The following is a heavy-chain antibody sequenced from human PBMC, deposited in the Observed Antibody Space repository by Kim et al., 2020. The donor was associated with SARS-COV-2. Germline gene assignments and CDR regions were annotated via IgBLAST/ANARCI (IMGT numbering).Heavy chain of an antibody. D-gene: IGHD2-2*01. CDR1: GGSISSGSYY. V-gene: IGHV4-61*02. Sequence: SETLSLTCTVSGGSISSGSYYWSWIRQPAGKGLEWIGRIYTSGSTNYNPSLKSRVTISVDTSKNQFSLKLSSVTAADTAVYYCARERGVPAAMWNWFDPWGQGTLVTVSS. CDR3: ARERGVPAAMWNWFDP. CDR2: IYTSGST. J-gene: IGHJ5*02.